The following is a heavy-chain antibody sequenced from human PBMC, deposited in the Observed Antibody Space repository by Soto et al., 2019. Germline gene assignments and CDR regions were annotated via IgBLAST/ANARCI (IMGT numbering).Heavy chain of an antibody. D-gene: IGHD1-26*01. Sequence: EVQLLESGGGLVSPGGSLRLSCAASGFTFSSYAMSWVRQAPGKGLEWLAGITFRGDYTYYADSVKGRFGLSRDNSRNRLDLQMNNLTVEDTALYYCAKLGTMGVFDNWGQGTLLTVSS. CDR2: ITFRGDYT. J-gene: IGHJ4*02. CDR3: AKLGTMGVFDN. V-gene: IGHV3-23*01. CDR1: GFTFSSYA.